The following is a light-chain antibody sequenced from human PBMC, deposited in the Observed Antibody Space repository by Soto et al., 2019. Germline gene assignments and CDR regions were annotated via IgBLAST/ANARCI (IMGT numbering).Light chain of an antibody. CDR2: GAS. V-gene: IGKV3-15*01. Sequence: EIVMTQSPATLSVSPGERATLSCRASQSVSSNLAWYQQKPGQAPRLLIYGASTRATGIPARFSGSGSGTEFTPTISRLPSDDFAVDYCQQYNNWPRMFAFGQGTKLEIK. J-gene: IGKJ2*01. CDR1: QSVSSN. CDR3: QQYNNWPRMFA.